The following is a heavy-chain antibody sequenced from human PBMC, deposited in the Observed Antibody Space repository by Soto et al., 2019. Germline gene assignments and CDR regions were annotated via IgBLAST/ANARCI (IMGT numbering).Heavy chain of an antibody. CDR2: ISAYNGNT. D-gene: IGHD6-19*01. CDR3: VTSRVSIAVAGETEYYFDY. CDR1: GYTFTSYG. J-gene: IGHJ4*02. V-gene: IGHV1-18*01. Sequence: ASVKVSCKASGYTFTSYGISWVRQAPGQGLEWMGWISAYNGNTNYAQKLQGRVTMTTDTSTSTAYMELRSLRSDDTAVYYCVTSRVSIAVAGETEYYFDYWGQGTLVTVSS.